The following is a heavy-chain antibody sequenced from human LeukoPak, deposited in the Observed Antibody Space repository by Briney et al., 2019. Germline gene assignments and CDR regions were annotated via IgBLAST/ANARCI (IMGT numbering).Heavy chain of an antibody. D-gene: IGHD2-8*01. CDR1: GFTFSSYW. CDR3: ARCGNGYYFDY. CDR2: IKQDGSEK. V-gene: IGHV3-7*01. Sequence: GGSLRLSCAASGFTFSSYWMSWVRQAPGKGLEWVANIKQDGSEKYYVDSVKGRFTISRDNAKNTLYLQMNSLRAEDTAVYYCARCGNGYYFDYWGQGTLVTVSS. J-gene: IGHJ4*02.